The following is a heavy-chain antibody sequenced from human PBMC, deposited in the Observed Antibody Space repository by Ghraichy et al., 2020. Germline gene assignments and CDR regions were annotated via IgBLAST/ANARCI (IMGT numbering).Heavy chain of an antibody. CDR3: ARGTPDYYYYYMDV. CDR1: GGSISSGSYY. CDR2: IYTSGST. Sequence: TLSLTCTVSGGSISSGSYYWSWIRQPAEKGLEWIGRIYTSGSTNYNPSLKSRVTISVDTSKNQFSLKLSSVTAADTAVYYCARGTPDYYYYYMDVWGKGTMVTVSS. D-gene: IGHD2-15*01. J-gene: IGHJ6*03. V-gene: IGHV4-61*02.